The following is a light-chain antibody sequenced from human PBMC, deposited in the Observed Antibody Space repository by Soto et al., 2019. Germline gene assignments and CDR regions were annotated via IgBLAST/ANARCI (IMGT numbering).Light chain of an antibody. Sequence: EIVLTQSPDTLSLSPGESATLXXRSSRSISTYLAWYQQKPGQAPRVXIYEALNRATGIPARFSGSGAGTDFTLTISSLEPEDFAVYYCQQRNNWPLTFGGGTKVDIK. CDR2: EAL. CDR1: RSISTY. CDR3: QQRNNWPLT. J-gene: IGKJ4*02. V-gene: IGKV3-11*01.